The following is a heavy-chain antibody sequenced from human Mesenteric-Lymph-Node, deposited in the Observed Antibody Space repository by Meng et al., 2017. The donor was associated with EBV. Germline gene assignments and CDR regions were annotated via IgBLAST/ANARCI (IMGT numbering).Heavy chain of an antibody. J-gene: IGHJ4*02. D-gene: IGHD3-16*01. Sequence: QVQLLQWGAGLLEPSGALSLPCAGYGGSFGGYFLSLIRQPPGKGLEWIGEMNHSGSNNYNPYLKSRVTISVDTSRNQFSLRLTSVTAADTAVYYCARRPSRGGATDYWGQGTLVTVSS. V-gene: IGHV4-34*01. CDR3: ARRPSRGGATDY. CDR1: GGSFGGYF. CDR2: MNHSGSN.